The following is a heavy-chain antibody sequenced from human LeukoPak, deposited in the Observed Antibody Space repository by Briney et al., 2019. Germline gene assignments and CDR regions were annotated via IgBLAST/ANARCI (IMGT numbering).Heavy chain of an antibody. CDR1: GYSFTSYW. V-gene: IGHV5-51*01. CDR3: ARLRYSYAKDFDY. D-gene: IGHD5-18*01. Sequence: GESLKISCKASGYSFTSYWIGWVRQMPGKGLEWMGIIYPGNSNTRYRPSFQGQVTISVDKSISTAYLQWSSLKASDTAMYYCARLRYSYAKDFDYWGQGTLVTVSS. J-gene: IGHJ4*02. CDR2: IYPGNSNT.